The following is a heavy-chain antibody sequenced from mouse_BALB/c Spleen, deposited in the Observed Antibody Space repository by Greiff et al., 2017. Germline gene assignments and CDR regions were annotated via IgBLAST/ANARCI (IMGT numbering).Heavy chain of an antibody. CDR3: ARQRGDAMDY. V-gene: IGHV5-12-2*01. CDR1: GFTFSSYT. Sequence: EVKVVESGGGLVQPGGSLKLSCAASGFTFSSYTMSWVRQTPEKRLEWVAYISNGGGSTYYPDTVKGRFTISRDNAKNTLYLQMSSLKSEDTAMFYCARQRGDAMDYWGQGTSVTVSS. J-gene: IGHJ4*01. CDR2: ISNGGGST.